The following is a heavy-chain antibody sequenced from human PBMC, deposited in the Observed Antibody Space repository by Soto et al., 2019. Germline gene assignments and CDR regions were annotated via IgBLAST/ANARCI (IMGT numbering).Heavy chain of an antibody. CDR2: IYHSGST. D-gene: IGHD1-7*01. CDR1: GGSARDGSYY. Sequence: ETLSLTCTVSGGSARDGSYYWAWLRQPPGKGLEWIGHIYHSGSTIYNPSLKSRVTISIDTSKSQFSLNLNSMTAADTAVYYCAGYNWNYYFDPWGQGTLVTVSS. CDR3: AGYNWNYYFDP. V-gene: IGHV4-61*01. J-gene: IGHJ5*02.